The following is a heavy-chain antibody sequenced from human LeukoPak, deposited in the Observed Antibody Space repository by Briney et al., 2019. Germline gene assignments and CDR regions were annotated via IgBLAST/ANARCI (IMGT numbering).Heavy chain of an antibody. V-gene: IGHV3-74*01. J-gene: IGHJ4*02. Sequence: GGSLRLSCAASGSTFSSYWMHWVRQAPGKGLVWVSRINSDGSSTSYADSVKGRFTISRDNAKNTLYLQMNSLRAEDTAVYYCARGHYYDSSGYYYLTDYWGQGTLVTVSS. CDR3: ARGHYYDSSGYYYLTDY. CDR2: INSDGSST. CDR1: GSTFSSYW. D-gene: IGHD3-22*01.